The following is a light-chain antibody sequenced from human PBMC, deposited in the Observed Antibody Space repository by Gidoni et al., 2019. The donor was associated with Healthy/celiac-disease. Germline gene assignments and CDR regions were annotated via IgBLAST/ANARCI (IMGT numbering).Light chain of an antibody. CDR2: WAS. Sequence: IVMTPSPDSLAVSLGERATINCKASRSVLYSSNNKNYLAWYQQKPGQPPKLLIYWASTRGSGVPDRFSGSGSGTDFTLTISSLQAEDVAVYYCQQYYDTPQTFGQGTKVEIK. J-gene: IGKJ1*01. CDR1: RSVLYSSNNKNY. V-gene: IGKV4-1*01. CDR3: QQYYDTPQT.